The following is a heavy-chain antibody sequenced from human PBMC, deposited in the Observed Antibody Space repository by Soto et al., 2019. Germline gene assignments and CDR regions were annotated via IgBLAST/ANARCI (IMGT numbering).Heavy chain of an antibody. J-gene: IGHJ4*02. V-gene: IGHV5-51*01. CDR3: ARLEYCSGGSCSEFDY. CDR1: GYSFTSYW. Sequence: GESLKISCKGSGYSFTSYWIGWVRQMPGKGLEWMGIIYPGDSDTRYSPSFQGQVTISADKSISTAYLQWSSLKASDTAMYYCARLEYCSGGSCSEFDYWGQGTLVTVSS. CDR2: IYPGDSDT. D-gene: IGHD2-15*01.